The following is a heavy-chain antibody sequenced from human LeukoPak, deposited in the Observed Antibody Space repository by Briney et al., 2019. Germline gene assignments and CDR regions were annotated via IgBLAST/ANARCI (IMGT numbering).Heavy chain of an antibody. CDR3: ARSWERYALDI. D-gene: IGHD1-26*01. J-gene: IGHJ3*02. V-gene: IGHV1-3*01. Sequence: KFQGRVTITRDTSASTAYMELSSLRSEDTAVYYCARSWERYALDIWGQGTMVTVSS.